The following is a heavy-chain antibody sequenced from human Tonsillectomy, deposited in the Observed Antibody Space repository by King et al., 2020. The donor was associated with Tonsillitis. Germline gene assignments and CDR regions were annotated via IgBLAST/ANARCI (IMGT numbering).Heavy chain of an antibody. J-gene: IGHJ5*02. Sequence: QLVQSGAEVKKPGASVKVSCKTSDYKFTSYGISWVRQAPGQGLEWVGWINAENGDTNFARKVQGRLSMTIDTSTTTAYLELWSLTSDDTAVYYCASSGVGPSVYTWFGHWGQGTLVTVSS. D-gene: IGHD1-26*01. CDR1: DYKFTSYG. V-gene: IGHV1-18*01. CDR3: ASSGVGPSVYTWFGH. CDR2: INAENGDT.